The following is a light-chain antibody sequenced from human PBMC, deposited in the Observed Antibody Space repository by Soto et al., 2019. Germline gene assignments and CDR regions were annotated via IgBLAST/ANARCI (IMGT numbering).Light chain of an antibody. CDR1: QSVSSRS. Sequence: EAILTQSTGTLSLSPGDRASLSCRASQSVSSRSLAWYQQRPGLPPRLLIFGASGRPTGIPDGFRGGGSGTDGTLTISILEHEDCSVYFCHVYGSSQHTFGQWTKLE. CDR2: GAS. V-gene: IGKV3-20*01. J-gene: IGKJ2*01. CDR3: HVYGSSQHT.